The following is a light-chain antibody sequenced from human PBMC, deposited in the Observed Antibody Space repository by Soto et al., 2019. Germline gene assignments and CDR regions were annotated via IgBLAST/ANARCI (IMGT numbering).Light chain of an antibody. Sequence: QAVVTQPPSASGTPGQRVTISCSGSSSNIGSNYVYWYQQLPGTAPKLLINRNNQRPSGVPDRFSGSKSGTSASLAISGLRSEDEADYYCAAWDDSLSVVFGGGTKLTVL. CDR2: RNN. J-gene: IGLJ2*01. CDR1: SSNIGSNY. CDR3: AAWDDSLSVV. V-gene: IGLV1-47*01.